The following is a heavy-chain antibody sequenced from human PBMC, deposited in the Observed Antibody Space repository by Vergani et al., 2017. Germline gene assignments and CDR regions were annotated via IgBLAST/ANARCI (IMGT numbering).Heavy chain of an antibody. D-gene: IGHD3-3*01. Sequence: QVQLVESGGGVVQPGGSLRLSCAASGFTFSSYGMHWVRQAPGKGLEWVAFIRYDGSKKYYADSVKGRFTISRDNSKNTLYLQMNSLRAEDTAVYYCAKDKVVIMSRYFDYWGQGTLVTVSS. V-gene: IGHV3-30*02. CDR3: AKDKVVIMSRYFDY. J-gene: IGHJ4*02. CDR1: GFTFSSYG. CDR2: IRYDGSKK.